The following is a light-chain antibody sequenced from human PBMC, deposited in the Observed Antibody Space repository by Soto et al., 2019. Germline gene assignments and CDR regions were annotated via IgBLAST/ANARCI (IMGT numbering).Light chain of an antibody. Sequence: HMTQSPSSLSASVGDRVTITCRASQRITTYLNWYQQKPGKAPKLLISTAATLQGGVPSRFSGSGSGTDFTLTITTLQPEDFATCFCQQSYSTPYTFGQGTKLEIK. CDR2: TAA. J-gene: IGKJ2*01. CDR3: QQSYSTPYT. V-gene: IGKV1-39*01. CDR1: QRITTY.